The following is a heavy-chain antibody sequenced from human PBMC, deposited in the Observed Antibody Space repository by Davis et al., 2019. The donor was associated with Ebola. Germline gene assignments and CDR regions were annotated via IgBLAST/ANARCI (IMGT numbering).Heavy chain of an antibody. CDR2: SRSKAKSYAT. CDR1: GFTFRGSA. J-gene: IGHJ4*02. CDR3: TSTTGTNDY. D-gene: IGHD1-14*01. V-gene: IGHV3-73*01. Sequence: GESLNISCAASGFTFRGSAMHWVRQASGKGLVCVGRSRSKAKSYATAYAASVKGRFTISRDDSKNTAYLQMNSLQTEDTAVYYCTSTTGTNDYWGQGTLVTVSS.